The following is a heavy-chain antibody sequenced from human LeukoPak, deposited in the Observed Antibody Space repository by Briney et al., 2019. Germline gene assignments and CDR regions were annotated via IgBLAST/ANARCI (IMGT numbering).Heavy chain of an antibody. J-gene: IGHJ6*02. V-gene: IGHV3-66*01. CDR2: IYSGGST. CDR3: ARENSRDYYGMDV. D-gene: IGHD4-23*01. Sequence: GGSLRLSCAASGFTVSSNYMSWVRQAPGKGLEWVSVIYSGGSTYYADSVKGRFTISRDNSKNTLYLQMNSLRGEDTAVYYCARENSRDYYGMDVWGQGTTVTVSS. CDR1: GFTVSSNY.